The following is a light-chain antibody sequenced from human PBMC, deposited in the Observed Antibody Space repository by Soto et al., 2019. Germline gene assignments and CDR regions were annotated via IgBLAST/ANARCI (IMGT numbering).Light chain of an antibody. Sequence: EIVMTQSPGTLSVSPGERATLSCRASQSVSSNLAWYQQKPGQAPRLLIYGASSRATGIPDRFSGSGSGTDFTLTISRLEPEDFAVYYCQQYGSSPFGGGTKVDIK. V-gene: IGKV3-20*01. J-gene: IGKJ4*01. CDR3: QQYGSSP. CDR1: QSVSSN. CDR2: GAS.